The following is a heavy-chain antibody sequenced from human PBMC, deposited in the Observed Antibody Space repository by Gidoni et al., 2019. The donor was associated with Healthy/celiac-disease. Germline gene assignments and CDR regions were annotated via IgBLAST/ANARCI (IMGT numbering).Heavy chain of an antibody. CDR3: AREADDSPSYGMDV. CDR1: GFTVSSNY. D-gene: IGHD2-15*01. Sequence: EVQLVESGGGLVQPGGSLRLSCAASGFTVSSNYMSWVRQAPGKGLEWVSVIYSGGSTYYADSVKGRFTISRDNSKNTLYLQMNSLRAEDTAVYYCAREADDSPSYGMDVWGQGTTVTVSS. J-gene: IGHJ6*02. CDR2: IYSGGST. V-gene: IGHV3-66*01.